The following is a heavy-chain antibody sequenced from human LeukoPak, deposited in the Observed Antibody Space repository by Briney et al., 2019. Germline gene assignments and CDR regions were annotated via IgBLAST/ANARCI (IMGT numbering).Heavy chain of an antibody. CDR3: ARALRLLRYFDY. CDR1: GYSISSGYQ. CDR2: INHSGST. J-gene: IGHJ4*02. D-gene: IGHD2-15*01. V-gene: IGHV4-38-2*01. Sequence: SETLSLTCGVSGYSISSGYQWAWIRQSPGKGLEWIGEINHSGSTNYNPSLKSRVTISVDTSKNQFSLKLSSVTAADTAVCYCARALRLLRYFDYWGQGTLVTVSS.